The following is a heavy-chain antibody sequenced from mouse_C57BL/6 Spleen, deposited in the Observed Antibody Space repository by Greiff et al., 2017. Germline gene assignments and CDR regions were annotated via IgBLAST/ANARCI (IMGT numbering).Heavy chain of an antibody. Sequence: QVQLQQPGAELVKPGASVKMSCKASGYTFTSYWITWVKQRPGQGLEWIGDIYPGSGSTNYNEKFKSKATLTVDTSSSTAYMQLSSLTSEDSAVFYCARSGDYYGSSDWYFDVWGTGTTVTVSS. D-gene: IGHD1-1*01. J-gene: IGHJ1*03. CDR1: GYTFTSYW. CDR3: ARSGDYYGSSDWYFDV. V-gene: IGHV1-55*01. CDR2: IYPGSGST.